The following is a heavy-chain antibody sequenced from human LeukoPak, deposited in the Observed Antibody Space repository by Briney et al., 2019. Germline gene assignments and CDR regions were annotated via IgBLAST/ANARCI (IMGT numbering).Heavy chain of an antibody. J-gene: IGHJ4*02. CDR1: GFTFSSYS. D-gene: IGHD2-15*01. V-gene: IGHV3-48*01. Sequence: GGSLRLSCVASGFTFSSYSMNWVRQAPGKGLEWVSYISSSNSPIYYADSLRGRFTISRDNAKNSLFLQMNSLRVEDTAVYYCARNLVYCSGGSCYSEGVDYWGQGTLVTVSS. CDR3: ARNLVYCSGGSCYSEGVDY. CDR2: ISSSNSPI.